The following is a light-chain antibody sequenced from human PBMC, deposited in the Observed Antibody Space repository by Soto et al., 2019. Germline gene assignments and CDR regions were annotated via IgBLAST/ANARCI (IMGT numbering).Light chain of an antibody. CDR2: GAS. V-gene: IGKV3-15*01. CDR3: HQYNKWPRT. CDR1: QIISYN. J-gene: IGKJ1*01. Sequence: EIVLTQCPYTLSLSPGEIATLSCRASQIISYNLAWFQQKPGQPPRLLIYGASSRATGIPARFSGSGSGTEFTLTMSSLQSEDFAVYYCHQYNKWPRTFGQGTKVDI.